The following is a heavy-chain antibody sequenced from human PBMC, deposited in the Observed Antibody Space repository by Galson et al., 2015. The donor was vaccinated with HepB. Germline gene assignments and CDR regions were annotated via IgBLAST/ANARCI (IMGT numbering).Heavy chain of an antibody. CDR2: ISSSGSTI. D-gene: IGHD6-19*01. V-gene: IGHV3-11*01. CDR3: AKGTVVGTQGSGISPGRWAFDI. CDR1: GFTFSDYY. J-gene: IGHJ3*02. Sequence: SLRLSCAASGFTFSDYYMSWIRQAPGKGLEWVSYISSSGSTIYYADSVEGRFTISRDNAKNSLYLQMNSLRAEDTALYYCAKGTVVGTQGSGISPGRWAFDIWGQGTMVTASS.